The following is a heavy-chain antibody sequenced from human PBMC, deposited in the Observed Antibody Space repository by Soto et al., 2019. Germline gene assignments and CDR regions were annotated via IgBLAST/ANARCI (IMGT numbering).Heavy chain of an antibody. CDR3: ARSPHIEWSNSDY. V-gene: IGHV4-34*01. CDR1: GGSFNSYY. D-gene: IGHD2-21*01. CDR2: ISHSGST. J-gene: IGHJ4*01. Sequence: PSETLSLTCAVYGGSFNSYYWSWIRQPPGKGLEWIGEISHSGSTYYNPSLRSRITMSVDTSKSQFSLKLSSVTAADTAVYYCARSPHIEWSNSDYWGHGNLVTVSS.